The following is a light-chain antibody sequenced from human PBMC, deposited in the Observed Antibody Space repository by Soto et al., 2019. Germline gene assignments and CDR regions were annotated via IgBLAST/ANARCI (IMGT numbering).Light chain of an antibody. CDR2: DAS. CDR3: QQRSNWPLT. CDR1: QSVSSY. Sequence: ETVLTQSPATLSLSPGERATLSCRASQSVSSYLAWYQQKVGQAPRLLIYDASNRATGIPARFSGSGSGTDFTLTISSLEPEDFAIYYCQQRSNWPLTFGGGTKVDIK. V-gene: IGKV3-11*01. J-gene: IGKJ4*01.